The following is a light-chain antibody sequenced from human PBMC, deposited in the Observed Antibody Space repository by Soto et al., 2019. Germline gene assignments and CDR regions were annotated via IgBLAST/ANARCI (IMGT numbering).Light chain of an antibody. CDR1: SRDVGRYNY. V-gene: IGLV2-14*01. Sequence: QSALTQPASVSGSPGQSITISCSGTSRDVGRYNYVSWYQQHPGKAPRLMIYEVTDRPSGVSNRFSGSKSGNTASLTISGLQAEDEAEYYCSSYTNINTRACVFGTGTKLTVL. J-gene: IGLJ1*01. CDR2: EVT. CDR3: SSYTNINTRACV.